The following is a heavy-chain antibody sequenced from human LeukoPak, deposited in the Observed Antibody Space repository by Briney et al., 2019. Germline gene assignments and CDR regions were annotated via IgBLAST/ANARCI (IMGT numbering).Heavy chain of an antibody. J-gene: IGHJ6*03. D-gene: IGHD2-2*02. CDR1: GFAFHNYW. V-gene: IGHV3-7*01. CDR2: IKVDGSEE. CDR3: ARNTAAIVLRYFYFYMDV. Sequence: GGSLRLSCAGSGFAFHNYWMSWVRQAPGKGLEWVANIKVDGSEEYYVDSVKGRFTTSRDNAKSSLYLQMNSLRAEDTAVYYCARNTAAIVLRYFYFYMDVWGKGTTVTVSS.